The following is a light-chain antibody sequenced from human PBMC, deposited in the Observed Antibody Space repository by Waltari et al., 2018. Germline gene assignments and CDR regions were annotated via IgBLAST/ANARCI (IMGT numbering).Light chain of an antibody. CDR1: RYDVGRYVH. V-gene: IGLV2-14*01. Sequence: QSALTQPASVSGSPGQSIPTSCTGTRYDVGRYVHVYWYQQYPGRAPKLIIYEVSYRPSGISTRFSGSKSGNTASLTISGLQADDEADYYCSSHTSTVPHVFGTGTRVTV. CDR3: SSHTSTVPHV. CDR2: EVS. J-gene: IGLJ1*01.